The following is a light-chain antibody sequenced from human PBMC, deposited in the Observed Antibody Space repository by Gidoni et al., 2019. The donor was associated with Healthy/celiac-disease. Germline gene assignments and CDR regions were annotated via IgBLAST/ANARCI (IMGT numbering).Light chain of an antibody. CDR3: SSYTSSSTLRV. CDR1: SSDVGGYNY. J-gene: IGLJ2*01. CDR2: DVS. V-gene: IGLV2-14*01. Sequence: QSALTQPASVSGSPGQSLTISCTGTSSDVGGYNYVPWYQQHPGKAPKLMIYDVSNRPSGVSNRFSGSKSGNTASLTISGLQAEDEADYYCSSYTSSSTLRVFGGGTKLTVL.